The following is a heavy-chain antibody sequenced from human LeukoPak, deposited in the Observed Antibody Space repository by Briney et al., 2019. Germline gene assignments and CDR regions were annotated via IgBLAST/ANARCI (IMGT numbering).Heavy chain of an antibody. Sequence: PGGSLRLSCAASGCTVSNNYMTWVRQAPGRGLEWVSLISTGGSPYYTDSVKGRFTISRDNSKNTLFLQMNSLRAEDTAVYYCVRGFRGYSFDYWGQGTLVTVSS. CDR1: GCTVSNNY. CDR3: VRGFRGYSFDY. V-gene: IGHV3-53*01. J-gene: IGHJ4*02. CDR2: ISTGGSP.